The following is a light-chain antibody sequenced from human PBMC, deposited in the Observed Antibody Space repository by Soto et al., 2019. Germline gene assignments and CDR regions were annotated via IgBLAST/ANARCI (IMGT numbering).Light chain of an antibody. V-gene: IGKV3-15*01. CDR1: ESVGSN. CDR2: GAS. J-gene: IGKJ4*01. Sequence: EVVMTQSPATLSLSPGEGATLSCRASESVGSNLAWYQQKPGQAPRLLIYGASTRATGVPARFSGRGSGTEYTLTISSLQAEEFAVYYCQQYNNWPPLTFGGGTKVEIK. CDR3: QQYNNWPPLT.